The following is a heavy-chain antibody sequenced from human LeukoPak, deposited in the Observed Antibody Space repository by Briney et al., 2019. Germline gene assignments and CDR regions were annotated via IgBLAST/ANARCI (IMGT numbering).Heavy chain of an antibody. CDR3: ARDFLEDVY. Sequence: PGGSLRLSCAASGFTFSNYNMNWVRQAPGKGLEWVSYISSSSTTIHYADSVRGRFTISRDNARNPLYLQMNSLRAEDTAVYYCARDFLEDVYWGQGTLVTVSS. D-gene: IGHD3-3*01. J-gene: IGHJ4*02. CDR2: ISSSSTTI. CDR1: GFTFSNYN. V-gene: IGHV3-48*01.